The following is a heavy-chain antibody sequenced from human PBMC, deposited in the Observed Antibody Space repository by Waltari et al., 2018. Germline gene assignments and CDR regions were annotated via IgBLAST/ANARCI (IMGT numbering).Heavy chain of an antibody. Sequence: EVHLVESGGGLVQPGGSRSISCAASGVNVRSNYSRSVPQAPGKGLEWVSVIYSVGSTYYADSVKGRFTISRDNSKNTLYLQMNSLRAEDTAVYYCARKVPDCSGGSCYSGYFDLWGRGTLVTVSS. D-gene: IGHD2-15*01. J-gene: IGHJ2*01. CDR1: GVNVRSNY. CDR3: ARKVPDCSGGSCYSGYFDL. V-gene: IGHV3-66*02. CDR2: IYSVGST.